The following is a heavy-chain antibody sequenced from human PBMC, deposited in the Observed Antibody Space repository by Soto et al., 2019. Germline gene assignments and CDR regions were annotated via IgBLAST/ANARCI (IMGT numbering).Heavy chain of an antibody. D-gene: IGHD3-22*01. CDR2: IYWDDDK. V-gene: IGHV2-5*02. CDR1: GFSLSTSGVG. Sequence: QITLKESGPTLVKPTQTLTLTCTFSGFSLSTSGVGVGWIRQPPGKALEWLALIYWDDDKRYSPSLKSRLTIPKDTSKNQVVLTRTNMDPVDTATYYCALDRGYYYDSSGHLGYWGQGTLVTVSS. J-gene: IGHJ4*02. CDR3: ALDRGYYYDSSGHLGY.